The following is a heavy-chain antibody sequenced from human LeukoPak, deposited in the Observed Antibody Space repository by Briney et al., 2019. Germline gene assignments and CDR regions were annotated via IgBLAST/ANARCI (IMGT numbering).Heavy chain of an antibody. J-gene: IGHJ4*02. CDR1: GGPISSGDYY. V-gene: IGHV4-30-4*01. CDR3: ASGYSYGPFDY. Sequence: SETLSLTCTVSGGPISSGDYYWSWIRQPPGKGLEWIGYIYYSGSTYYNPSLKSRVTISVDTSKNQFSLKLSSVTAADTAVYYCASGYSYGPFDYWGQGTLVTVSS. D-gene: IGHD5-18*01. CDR2: IYYSGST.